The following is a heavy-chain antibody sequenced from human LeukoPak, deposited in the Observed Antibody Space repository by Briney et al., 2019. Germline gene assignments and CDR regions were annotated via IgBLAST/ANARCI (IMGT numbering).Heavy chain of an antibody. CDR3: ARVFLPMADTYYYDSSGPRPYYFDY. CDR1: GYTFTGYY. D-gene: IGHD3-22*01. J-gene: IGHJ4*02. Sequence: GASVRVSCKASGYTFTGYYMHWVRQAPGQGLEWMGGIIPIFGTANYAQKFQGRVTITADESTSTAYMELSSLRSEDTAVYYCARVFLPMADTYYYDSSGPRPYYFDYWGQGTLVTVSS. CDR2: IIPIFGTA. V-gene: IGHV1-69*13.